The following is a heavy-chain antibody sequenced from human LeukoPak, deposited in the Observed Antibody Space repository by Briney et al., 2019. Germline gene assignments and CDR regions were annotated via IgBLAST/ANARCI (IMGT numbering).Heavy chain of an antibody. V-gene: IGHV3-23*01. CDR3: AKEWAVAGTDGMDV. CDR2: ITASGSST. D-gene: IGHD6-19*01. CDR1: GFTFSSYA. Sequence: PGGSLRLSCAASGFTFSSYAMSWVRQAPGKRLEWVSTITASGSSTYYADSVKGRFTISRDNSKSTLYLQMNSLRADDTAVYYCAKEWAVAGTDGMDVWGQGTTVTVSS. J-gene: IGHJ6*02.